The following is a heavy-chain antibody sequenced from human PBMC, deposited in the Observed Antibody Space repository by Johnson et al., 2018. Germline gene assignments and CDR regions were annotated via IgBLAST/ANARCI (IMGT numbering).Heavy chain of an antibody. J-gene: IGHJ6*03. V-gene: IGHV3-30*18. CDR3: AKDRMAHFYYYYYMDV. CDR2: ISYDGSNK. D-gene: IGHD5-24*01. CDR1: GFTFSNYG. Sequence: QVQLVQSGGGVVQPGRSXRLSCAASGFTFSNYGMHWVRQSPGKGLEWVAVISYDGSNKYYADSVKGRFTISRDNSKNTRYLQMNSLRAEDTAVYYCAKDRMAHFYYYYYMDVWGKGTTVTVSS.